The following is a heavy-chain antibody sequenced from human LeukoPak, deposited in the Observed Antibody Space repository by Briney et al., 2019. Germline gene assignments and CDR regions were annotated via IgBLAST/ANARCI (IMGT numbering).Heavy chain of an antibody. CDR3: ARGRSGSYRHRTYFDY. J-gene: IGHJ4*02. CDR1: GGSISSYY. D-gene: IGHD3-10*01. Sequence: SGTLSLICTVSGGSISSYYWSWIRQPPGKGLEWIAYIYYSGSTNYNPSLKSRVTISVDTSKNQFSLKLSSVTAADTAVYYCARGRSGSYRHRTYFDYWGQGTLVTVSS. CDR2: IYYSGST. V-gene: IGHV4-59*01.